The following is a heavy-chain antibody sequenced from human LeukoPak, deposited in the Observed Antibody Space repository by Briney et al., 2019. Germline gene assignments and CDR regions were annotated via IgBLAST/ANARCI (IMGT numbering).Heavy chain of an antibody. Sequence: SQTLSLTCAISGDSVSSNSAAWNWIRQSPSRGLEWLRRTYYRSKWYYSYAVSVKSRIAINTDTSKNQFSLQLNSVTPEDTAVYYCARISGATIPVWGQGALVTVSS. J-gene: IGHJ4*02. D-gene: IGHD5-24*01. V-gene: IGHV6-1*01. CDR3: ARISGATIPV. CDR1: GDSVSSNSAA. CDR2: TYYRSKWYY.